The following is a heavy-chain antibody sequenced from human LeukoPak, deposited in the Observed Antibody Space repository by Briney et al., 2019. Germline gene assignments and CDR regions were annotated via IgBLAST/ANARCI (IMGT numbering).Heavy chain of an antibody. Sequence: PGGSLRLSCAASGFTFSSYSMNWVRQAPGKGLEWVSYISSTSSTIYEADSVKGRFTISRDNAKNSLYLQMNSLRDEDTAVYYCARERGYSYGYSDYWGQGTLVTVSS. CDR3: ARERGYSYGYSDY. CDR2: ISSTSSTI. V-gene: IGHV3-48*02. D-gene: IGHD5-18*01. J-gene: IGHJ4*02. CDR1: GFTFSSYS.